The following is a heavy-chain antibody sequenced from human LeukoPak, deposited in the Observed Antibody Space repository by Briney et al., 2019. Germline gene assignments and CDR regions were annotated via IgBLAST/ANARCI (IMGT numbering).Heavy chain of an antibody. Sequence: SETLSLTCAVYGGSFSYYYWSWIRQPPGKGLEWIGEINHSGSTNYNPSLKSRVTISVDTSKNQFSLKLSSVTAADTGVYYCARGPSLRDADAFDIWGQGTMVTVSS. CDR3: ARGPSLRDADAFDI. CDR1: GGSFSYYY. D-gene: IGHD4-17*01. V-gene: IGHV4-34*01. J-gene: IGHJ3*02. CDR2: INHSGST.